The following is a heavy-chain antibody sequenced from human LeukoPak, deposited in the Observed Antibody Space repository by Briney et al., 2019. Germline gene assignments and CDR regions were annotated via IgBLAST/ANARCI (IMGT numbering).Heavy chain of an antibody. J-gene: IGHJ6*02. Sequence: GVSLRLSCAASGFTFSSYAMSWVRQGPGKGLEWVSAISGSGGSTYYADSVKGRFTISRDNSKNTLYLQMNSLRAEDTAVYYCAKGIAAAGSYYGMDVWGQGTTVTVSS. V-gene: IGHV3-23*01. CDR1: GFTFSSYA. CDR3: AKGIAAAGSYYGMDV. CDR2: ISGSGGST. D-gene: IGHD6-13*01.